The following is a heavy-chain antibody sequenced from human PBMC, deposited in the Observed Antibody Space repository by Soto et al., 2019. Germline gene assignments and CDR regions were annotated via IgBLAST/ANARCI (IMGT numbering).Heavy chain of an antibody. Sequence: SETLSLTCTVSGGSMTTYFWSWVRQPPGKRLEWLGYISYRGDTKYNPALQSRVTISLDTPEKQFSLNLNSVTSADTAIYYCARSSGMATTFDRWGQGTQVTVSS. V-gene: IGHV4-59*01. CDR1: GGSMTTYF. J-gene: IGHJ4*02. CDR3: ARSSGMATTFDR. CDR2: ISYRGDT. D-gene: IGHD3-10*01.